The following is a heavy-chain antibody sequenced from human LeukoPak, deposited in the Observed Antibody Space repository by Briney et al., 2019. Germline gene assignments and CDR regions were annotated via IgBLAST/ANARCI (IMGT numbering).Heavy chain of an antibody. CDR3: TADSIPDYGDSKGDAFEI. J-gene: IGHJ3*02. V-gene: IGHV3-15*01. D-gene: IGHD4-17*01. CDR1: RFTVGDAW. CDR2: IKSKIDGGTT. Sequence: PGGSLRLSCAASRFTVGDAWMTWVRQAPGKGLEWVGRIKSKIDGGTTDYAAPVKGRFTISRDESKGTLYLQMNGLKTEDTAVYYCTADSIPDYGDSKGDAFEIWGQGTMVTVSS.